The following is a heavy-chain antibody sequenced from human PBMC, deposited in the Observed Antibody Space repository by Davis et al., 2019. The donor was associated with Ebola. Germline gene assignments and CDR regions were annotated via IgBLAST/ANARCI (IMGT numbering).Heavy chain of an antibody. D-gene: IGHD1-26*01. J-gene: IGHJ4*02. Sequence: AASVKVSCKASGYTFTSYAMHWVRQAPGQRLEWMGWINAGNGNTKYSQKFQGRVTFTRDTSATTAYMELSSLRSEDTAVYYCARGLVLGVGATAGYWGQGTLVTVSS. CDR3: ARGLVLGVGATAGY. CDR2: INAGNGNT. V-gene: IGHV1-3*01. CDR1: GYTFTSYA.